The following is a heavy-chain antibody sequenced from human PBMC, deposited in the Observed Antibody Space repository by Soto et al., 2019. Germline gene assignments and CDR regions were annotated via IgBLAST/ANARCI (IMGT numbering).Heavy chain of an antibody. CDR1: GFTPSSYA. CDR3: VKGISSGYDLIAN. V-gene: IGHV3-23*01. D-gene: IGHD3-9*01. J-gene: IGHJ4*02. CDR2: ISGSGGSI. Sequence: PGGSLRLSCVPAGFTPSSYAMNWVRQAPGMGLEWVSTISGSGGSIYYADSVKGRLAVCRDNSKNTLFLQMSSLRVEDTAIYDRVKGISSGYDLIANWGQTPLYAV.